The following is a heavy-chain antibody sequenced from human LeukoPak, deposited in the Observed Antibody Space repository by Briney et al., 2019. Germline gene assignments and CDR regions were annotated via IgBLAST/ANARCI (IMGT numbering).Heavy chain of an antibody. CDR2: IYSGGST. CDR1: GFTVSSNY. D-gene: IGHD3-3*01. V-gene: IGHV3-53*01. CDR3: ARDPYDFWSGTPQGYFDY. Sequence: PGGSLRLSCAASGFTVSSNYMSWVRQAPGKGLEWVSVIYSGGSTYYADSVKGRFTISGDNSKNTLYLQMNSLRAEDTAVYYCARDPYDFWSGTPQGYFDYWGQGTLVTVSS. J-gene: IGHJ4*02.